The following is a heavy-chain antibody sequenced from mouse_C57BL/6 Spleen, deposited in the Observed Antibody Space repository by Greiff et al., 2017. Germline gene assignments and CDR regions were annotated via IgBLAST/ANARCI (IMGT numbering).Heavy chain of an antibody. Sequence: QVQLQQSGPGLVQPSQSLSITCTVSGFSLTSYGVHWVRQSPGKGLEWLGVIWSGGSTDYNAAFISRLSISKDNSTSQVFFKMNSLQADDTAIYYCARKDDGVGFADWGQGTLVTVSA. CDR3: ARKDDGVGFAD. CDR1: GFSLTSYG. V-gene: IGHV2-2*01. J-gene: IGHJ3*01. CDR2: IWSGGST. D-gene: IGHD1-1*01.